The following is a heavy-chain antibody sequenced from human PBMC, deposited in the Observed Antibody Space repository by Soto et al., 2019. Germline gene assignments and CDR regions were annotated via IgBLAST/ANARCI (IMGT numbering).Heavy chain of an antibody. V-gene: IGHV1-69*01. CDR1: GGTFNTYA. D-gene: IGHD3-10*01. CDR2: IIPIFGIK. J-gene: IGHJ4*02. CDR3: AKEAGDH. Sequence: QMQLVQSGAEVKERGSSVKISCKTSGGTFNTYALTWVRQAPGQGLEWIGGIIPIFGIKNVAQRFQGRVTINADESLTIAYMEMTSLRSDDTDVYYCAKEAGDHWGQGTLVTVSS.